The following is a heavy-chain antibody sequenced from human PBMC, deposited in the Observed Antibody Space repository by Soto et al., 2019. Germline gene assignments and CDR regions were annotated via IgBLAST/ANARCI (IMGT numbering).Heavy chain of an antibody. CDR2: TYYRSNWRH. CDR1: GDSVSSNTAA. Sequence: SQTLSLTCAISGDSVSSNTAAWSWIRSSPSRGLEWLGRTYYRSNWRHDYAVSVKSRITVNPDTSKNHFSLQLNSVTPDDTAVYYCARGVAGSGFDLWGQGTLVT. V-gene: IGHV6-1*01. J-gene: IGHJ4*02. CDR3: ARGVAGSGFDL. D-gene: IGHD6-19*01.